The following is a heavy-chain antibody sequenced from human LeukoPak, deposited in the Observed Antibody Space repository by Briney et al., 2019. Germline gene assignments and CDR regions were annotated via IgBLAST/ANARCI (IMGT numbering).Heavy chain of an antibody. V-gene: IGHV1-69*13. CDR2: IIPIFGTA. CDR1: GGTLSRYA. Sequence: GASVKVSCKASGGTLSRYAISWVRQAPGQGLEWMGGIIPIFGTANYAQKFQGRVTITADESTSTAYMELSSLRSEDTAVYYCARVGREGSSSWFDYWGQGTLVTVSS. D-gene: IGHD6-13*01. J-gene: IGHJ4*02. CDR3: ARVGREGSSSWFDY.